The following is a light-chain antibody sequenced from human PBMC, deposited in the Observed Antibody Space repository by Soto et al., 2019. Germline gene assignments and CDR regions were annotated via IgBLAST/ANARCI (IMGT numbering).Light chain of an antibody. J-gene: IGKJ1*01. CDR3: QQYNNGPWT. CDR1: RSISSW. V-gene: IGKV1-5*01. CDR2: GAS. Sequence: DIQMTQSPSTLSASVGDRVTITCRASRSISSWLAWYQQKPGKAPKLLIPGASTLESGVPSSFSGSGSGTDFTLTISSLQSEDFAVYYGQQYNNGPWTFGQGTQV.